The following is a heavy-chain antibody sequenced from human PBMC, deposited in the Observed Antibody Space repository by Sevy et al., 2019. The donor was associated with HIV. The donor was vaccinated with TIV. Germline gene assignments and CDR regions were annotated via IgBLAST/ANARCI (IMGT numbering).Heavy chain of an antibody. V-gene: IGHV4-59*01. J-gene: IGHJ5*02. CDR2: ISYSGNT. Sequence: SETLSLTCSVSGGSINNYYWSWIRQPPGKGLEWIGNISYSGNTNYNPSFESRVTISVDTSKNQFSLKLRSVTAADTAVYYCARSKWFDVWGQGTLVTVSS. D-gene: IGHD4-4*01. CDR1: GGSINNYY. CDR3: ARSKWFDV.